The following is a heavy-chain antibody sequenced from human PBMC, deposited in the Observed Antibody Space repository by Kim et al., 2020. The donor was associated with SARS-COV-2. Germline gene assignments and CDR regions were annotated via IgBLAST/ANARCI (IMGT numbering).Heavy chain of an antibody. Sequence: SETLSLTCAVYGGSFSGYYWSWIRQPPGKGLEWIGEINHSGSTNYNPSLKSRVTISVDTSKNQFSLKLSSVTAADTAVYYCARGLGRITIFGVVIETYY. CDR1: GGSFSGYY. V-gene: IGHV4-34*01. D-gene: IGHD3-3*01. J-gene: IGHJ4*01. CDR3: ARGLGRITIFGVVIETYY. CDR2: INHSGST.